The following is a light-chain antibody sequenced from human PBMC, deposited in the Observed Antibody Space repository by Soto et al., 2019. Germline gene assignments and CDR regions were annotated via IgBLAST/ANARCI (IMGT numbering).Light chain of an antibody. J-gene: IGKJ1*01. CDR3: QQYNNWPPTWT. CDR1: QSVSNN. V-gene: IGKV3D-15*01. Sequence: EVVFTQSPGTLSLSPGERATLSCRASQSVSNNYLAWYQQKPGQAPRLLIYGASNRATGIPARFSGSGSGTEFILTINSLQPEDFAVYYCQQYNNWPPTWTFGQGTKVDIK. CDR2: GAS.